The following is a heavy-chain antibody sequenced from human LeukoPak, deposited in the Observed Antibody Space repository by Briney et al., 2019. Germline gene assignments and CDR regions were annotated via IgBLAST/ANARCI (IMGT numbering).Heavy chain of an antibody. V-gene: IGHV3-48*01. J-gene: IGHJ4*02. Sequence: GGSLRLSCAASGFTFSSYSMNWVRQAPGKGLEWVSYISSSSSTIYYADSVKGRFTISRDNAKNSLYLQLNSLRAEDTAVYYCARDLRPYYDILTGYRYWGQGTLVTVSS. CDR1: GFTFSSYS. CDR2: ISSSSSTI. D-gene: IGHD3-9*01. CDR3: ARDLRPYYDILTGYRY.